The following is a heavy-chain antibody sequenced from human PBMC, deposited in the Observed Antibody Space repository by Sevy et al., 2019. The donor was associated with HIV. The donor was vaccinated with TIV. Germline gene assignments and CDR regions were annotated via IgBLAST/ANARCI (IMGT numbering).Heavy chain of an antibody. D-gene: IGHD2-15*01. J-gene: IGHJ4*02. Sequence: ASVKVSCKASGYTFTSYGISWVRQAPGQGLEWMGWISAYNGNTNYAQKLQGRVTMTIDTSTSTAYMELRSLRSDDTAVYDCARGAGFGSGGSCYDYWGQGTLVTVSS. CDR3: ARGAGFGSGGSCYDY. CDR1: GYTFTSYG. V-gene: IGHV1-18*01. CDR2: ISAYNGNT.